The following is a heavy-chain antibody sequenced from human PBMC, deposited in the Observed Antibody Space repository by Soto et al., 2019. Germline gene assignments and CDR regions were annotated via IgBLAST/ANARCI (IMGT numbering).Heavy chain of an antibody. J-gene: IGHJ6*02. CDR2: ISYDGSNK. Sequence: TGGSLRLSCAASGSTFSSYAMHWVRQAPGKGLEWVAVISYDGSNKYYADSVKGRFTISRDNSKNALYLQMNSLRAEGTAVYYCARSGDVYSSSSSYYYYGMDVWGQGTTVTVSS. D-gene: IGHD6-6*01. V-gene: IGHV3-30-3*01. CDR1: GSTFSSYA. CDR3: ARSGDVYSSSSSYYYYGMDV.